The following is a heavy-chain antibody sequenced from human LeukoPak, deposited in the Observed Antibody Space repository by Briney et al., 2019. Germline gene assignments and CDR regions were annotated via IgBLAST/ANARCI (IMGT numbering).Heavy chain of an antibody. J-gene: IGHJ4*02. CDR1: GFTFDDYA. CDR2: ISWNSGSI. V-gene: IGHV3-9*01. CDR3: AKDRGYRYGYPHYFDY. Sequence: PGRSLRLSCAASGFTFDDYAMHWVRQAPGKGLEWVSGISWNSGSIGYADSVKGRFTISRDNAKNSLYLQMNSLTADDTALYYCAKDRGYRYGYPHYFDYWGQGTLVTVSS. D-gene: IGHD5-18*01.